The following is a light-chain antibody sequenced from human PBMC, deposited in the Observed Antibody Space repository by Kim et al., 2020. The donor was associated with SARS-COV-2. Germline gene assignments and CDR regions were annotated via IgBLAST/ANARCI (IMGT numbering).Light chain of an antibody. CDR1: QFITTS. J-gene: IGKJ1*01. CDR2: DAS. Sequence: EIVLTQSPGTLSLFPGERATLSCRASQFITTSLAWYQQKPGQAPRLLIHDASNRATGIPARFRGSGSGTDFTLTISRLEPEDSGIYYCHQRNSWSQTFGQGTKVDIK. CDR3: HQRNSWSQT. V-gene: IGKV3-11*01.